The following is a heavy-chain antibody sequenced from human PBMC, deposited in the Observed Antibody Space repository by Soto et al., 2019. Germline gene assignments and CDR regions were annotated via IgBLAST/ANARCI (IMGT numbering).Heavy chain of an antibody. V-gene: IGHV3-21*01. D-gene: IGHD6-19*01. CDR2: ISSSSSYI. CDR3: ARGEYSSGWPDY. CDR1: GFTFSSYS. J-gene: IGHJ4*02. Sequence: PGGSLRLSCAASGFTFSSYSMNWVRQAPGKGLEWVSSISSSSSYIYYADSVKGRFTISRDNAKNSLYLQMNSLRAEDTAVYYCARGEYSSGWPDYWGQGTLVTVSS.